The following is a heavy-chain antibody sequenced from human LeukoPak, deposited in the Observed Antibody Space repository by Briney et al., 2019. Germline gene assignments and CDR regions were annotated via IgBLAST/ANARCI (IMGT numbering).Heavy chain of an antibody. Sequence: GGSLRLSCAASGFTFSTYEMIWVRQAPGKGLAWVAYISSSGSTIYQADSVEGRFTISRDNAKNSLYLQMNSLRAEDTAVYYCAREVEHYGSGNYEYMDVWGKGTTVTVSS. D-gene: IGHD3-10*01. V-gene: IGHV3-48*03. CDR3: AREVEHYGSGNYEYMDV. CDR2: ISSSGSTI. CDR1: GFTFSTYE. J-gene: IGHJ6*03.